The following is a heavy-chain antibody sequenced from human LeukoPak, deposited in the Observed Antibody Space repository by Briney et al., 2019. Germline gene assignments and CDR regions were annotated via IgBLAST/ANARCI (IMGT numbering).Heavy chain of an antibody. CDR3: ARGPMVRTNLFDY. D-gene: IGHD3-10*01. Sequence: GGSLRLSCAASGFTFSSYAMNWVRQAPGKGLKWVSGFRGSGAATFYADSVKGRFTISRDNAKNTLYLQMNSLRAEDTAVYYCARGPMVRTNLFDYWGQGTLVTVSS. V-gene: IGHV3-23*01. J-gene: IGHJ4*02. CDR1: GFTFSSYA. CDR2: FRGSGAAT.